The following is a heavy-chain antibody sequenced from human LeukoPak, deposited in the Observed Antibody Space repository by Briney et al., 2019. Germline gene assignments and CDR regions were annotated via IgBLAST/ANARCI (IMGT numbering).Heavy chain of an antibody. CDR1: VFIFTDYT. CDR3: ARDQKRYYYDSSGYPDY. V-gene: IGHV3-21*01. J-gene: IGHJ4*02. Sequence: GGSLRLSCAASVFIFTDYTLTWVRQAPGKGLEWVSTMSGTGSYKSYADFVKGRFTISRDNAKNSLYLQMNSLRDEDTAVYYCARDQKRYYYDSSGYPDYWGQGTLVTVSS. D-gene: IGHD3-22*01. CDR2: MSGTGSYK.